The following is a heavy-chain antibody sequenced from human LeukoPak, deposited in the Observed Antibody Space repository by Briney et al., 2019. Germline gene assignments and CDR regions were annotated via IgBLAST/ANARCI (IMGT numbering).Heavy chain of an antibody. D-gene: IGHD3-16*01. J-gene: IGHJ4*02. V-gene: IGHV3-23*01. CDR1: GYTFSSHA. CDR3: ANEGPLYDYVWGSYLDY. CDR2: ICGSGGST. Sequence: GGSLRLSCAASGYTFSSHAMSRVRQAPGKGLEWVSAICGSGGSTYYADSVKGRFTISRDNSKNTLYLQMNSLRAEDTAVYYCANEGPLYDYVWGSYLDYWGQGTLVTVSS.